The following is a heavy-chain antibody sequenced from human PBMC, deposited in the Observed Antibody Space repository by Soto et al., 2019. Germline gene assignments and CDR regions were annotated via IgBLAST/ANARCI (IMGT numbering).Heavy chain of an antibody. D-gene: IGHD2-2*02. J-gene: IGHJ6*02. V-gene: IGHV4-34*01. Sequence: SETLSLTCAVYGGSFSGYYWSWIRQPPGKGLEWIGEINHSGSTNYNPSLKSRVTISVDTSKDQFSLKLSSVTAADTAVYYCARAAARIYCSSTSCYRYYYGMDVWGQGTTVTVSS. CDR1: GGSFSGYY. CDR2: INHSGST. CDR3: ARAAARIYCSSTSCYRYYYGMDV.